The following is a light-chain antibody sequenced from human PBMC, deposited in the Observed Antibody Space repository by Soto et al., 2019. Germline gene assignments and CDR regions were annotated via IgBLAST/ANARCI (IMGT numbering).Light chain of an antibody. CDR1: SSDVGGYNY. CDR2: EVS. V-gene: IGLV2-8*01. Sequence: QSVLSQPPSASGSPGQSVTISCTGTSSDVGGYNYVSWYQQHPDKAPKLMIYEVSKRPSGVPDRFSGSKSGNTASLTVSGLQAEDEADYYCSSYAGSNIYVFGTGTKLTVL. CDR3: SSYAGSNIYV. J-gene: IGLJ1*01.